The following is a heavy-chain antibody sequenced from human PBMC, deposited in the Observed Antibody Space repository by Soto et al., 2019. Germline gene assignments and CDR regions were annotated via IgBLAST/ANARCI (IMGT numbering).Heavy chain of an antibody. CDR3: ARRGRYGGRSYTG. J-gene: IGHJ4*02. Sequence: QMHIQQWGAGLLKPSETLSLTCAVSGGSFNDFYWNWVRQPPGEGLEWIGEVNHAGGTGYNPSLKSRVTISEDRSMNQLSLRLKSVTVADTATYYCARRGRYGGRSYTGWGQGTLVTVSS. CDR2: VNHAGGT. V-gene: IGHV4-34*01. CDR1: GGSFNDFY. D-gene: IGHD2-15*01.